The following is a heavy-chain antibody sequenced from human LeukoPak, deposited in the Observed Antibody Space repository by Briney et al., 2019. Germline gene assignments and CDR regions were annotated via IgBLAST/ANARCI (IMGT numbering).Heavy chain of an antibody. Sequence: PSETLSLTCTVSGGSISSYYWSWIRQPPGKGLEWIGYIYYSGSTNYNPSLKSRVTMSVDTSKNQLSLRLTSVTAADTAVYYCARWDDSAWAFGNWGPGTLVTVSS. CDR3: ARWDDSAWAFGN. J-gene: IGHJ4*02. CDR2: IYYSGST. V-gene: IGHV4-59*08. CDR1: GGSISSYY. D-gene: IGHD6-19*01.